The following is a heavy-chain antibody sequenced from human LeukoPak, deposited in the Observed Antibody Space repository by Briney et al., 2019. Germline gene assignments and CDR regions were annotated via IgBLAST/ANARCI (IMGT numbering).Heavy chain of an antibody. CDR2: ISYSGST. CDR1: GSSINVYY. Sequence: SETLSPTCTVSGSSINVYYWSWIRQSPGKGLEWIAYISYSGSTNYNPSLKSRVTISVDTSKNQFSLRLSSMTAADTAVYYCATEGFTIVRGVIIIDLDFQHWGQGTLVTVSS. J-gene: IGHJ1*01. D-gene: IGHD3-10*01. CDR3: ATEGFTIVRGVIIIDLDFQH. V-gene: IGHV4-59*01.